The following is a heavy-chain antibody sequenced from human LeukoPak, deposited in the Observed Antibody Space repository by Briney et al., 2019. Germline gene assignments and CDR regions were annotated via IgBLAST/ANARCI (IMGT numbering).Heavy chain of an antibody. D-gene: IGHD3-3*01. CDR1: GGSFSGYY. J-gene: IGHJ5*02. Sequence: PSETLSLTCAVYGGSFSGYYWSWIRHPPGKGLEWIGEINHSGSTNYNPSLKSRVTISVDTSKNQFSLKLSSGTAADTAVYYCARVSIRLRFLEWLPDNWFDPWGQGTLVTVSS. V-gene: IGHV4-34*01. CDR2: INHSGST. CDR3: ARVSIRLRFLEWLPDNWFDP.